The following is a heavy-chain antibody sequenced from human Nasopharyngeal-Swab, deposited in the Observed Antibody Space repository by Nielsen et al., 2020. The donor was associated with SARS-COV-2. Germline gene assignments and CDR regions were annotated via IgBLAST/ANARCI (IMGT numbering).Heavy chain of an antibody. J-gene: IGHJ5*02. CDR1: GFTFSSYG. V-gene: IGHV3-33*01. Sequence: GESLKISCAASGFTFSSYGMHWVRQAPGKGLEWVAVIWYDGSNKYYADSVKGRFTISRDNSKNTLYLQMNSLRAEDTAVYYCARDHDGSSWQSPPTADSWGQGTLVTVSS. CDR3: ARDHDGSSWQSPPTADS. D-gene: IGHD6-13*01. CDR2: IWYDGSNK.